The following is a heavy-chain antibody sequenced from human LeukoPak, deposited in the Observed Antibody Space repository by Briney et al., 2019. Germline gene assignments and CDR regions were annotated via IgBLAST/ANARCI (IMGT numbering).Heavy chain of an antibody. D-gene: IGHD2-15*01. CDR3: ARVYGAATPFYDY. J-gene: IGHJ4*02. Sequence: ASVKVSCKASGYTFTGYHTHWVRQAPGQGLEWMGWINPNSGGTNYAQKFQGWVTMTRDTSISTAYMELSRLRSDDTAVYYCARVYGAATPFYDYWGQGTLVTVSS. CDR2: INPNSGGT. CDR1: GYTFTGYH. V-gene: IGHV1-2*04.